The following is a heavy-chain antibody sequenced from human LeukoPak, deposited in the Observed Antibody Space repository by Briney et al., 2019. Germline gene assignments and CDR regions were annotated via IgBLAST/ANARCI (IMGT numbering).Heavy chain of an antibody. Sequence: PSETLSLTCAVYGGSFSGYYWSWIRQPPGKGLEWLGEINHSGSTNHNPSLKSRVTISVDTSKNQFSLKLSSVTAADTAVYYCARVGATRYYYYMDVWGKGTTVTVSS. CDR2: INHSGST. CDR3: ARVGATRYYYYMDV. D-gene: IGHD5-12*01. CDR1: GGSFSGYY. J-gene: IGHJ6*03. V-gene: IGHV4-34*01.